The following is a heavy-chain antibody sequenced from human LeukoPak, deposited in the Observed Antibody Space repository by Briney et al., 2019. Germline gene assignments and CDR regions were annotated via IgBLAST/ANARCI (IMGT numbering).Heavy chain of an antibody. J-gene: IGHJ4*02. CDR1: GGSISSSSYY. CDR2: IYHSGRT. CDR3: ASIADRSTNFDY. V-gene: IGHV4-39*01. D-gene: IGHD6-13*01. Sequence: SETLSLTCSVSGGSISSSSYYWGWIRQPPGKGLEWIGSIYHSGRTYYKPSLKSRATISVDTSKNQFSLKLRSVTAADTAVYYCASIADRSTNFDYWGQGTLVTVSS.